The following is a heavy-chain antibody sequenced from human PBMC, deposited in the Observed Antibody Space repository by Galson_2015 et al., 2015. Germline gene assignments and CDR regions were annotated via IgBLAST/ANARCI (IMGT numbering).Heavy chain of an antibody. CDR1: GDSVSSNSAA. D-gene: IGHD2-15*01. J-gene: IGHJ5*02. CDR3: ARDLWGYCSGGSCCLNWFDP. CDR2: TYYRSKWYN. V-gene: IGHV6-1*01. Sequence: CAISGDSVSSNSAAWNWIRQSPSRGLEWLGRTYYRSKWYNDYAVSVKSRITINPDTSKNQFSLQLNSVTPEDTAVYYCARDLWGYCSGGSCCLNWFDPWGQGTLVTVSS.